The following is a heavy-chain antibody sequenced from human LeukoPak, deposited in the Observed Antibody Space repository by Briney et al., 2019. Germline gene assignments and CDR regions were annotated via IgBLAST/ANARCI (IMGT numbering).Heavy chain of an antibody. J-gene: IGHJ4*02. CDR1: GFTFGSYA. CDR2: ISGSGVST. Sequence: GVSLRLSCAASGFTFGSYAMSWVRQAPGKGLEWVSAISGSGVSTYYADSVKGRFTISRDNSKNTLYLQMNSLRAEDTAVYYCAKRHYDFWSGYHNQMYYFDYWGQGTLVTVSS. D-gene: IGHD3-3*01. V-gene: IGHV3-23*01. CDR3: AKRHYDFWSGYHNQMYYFDY.